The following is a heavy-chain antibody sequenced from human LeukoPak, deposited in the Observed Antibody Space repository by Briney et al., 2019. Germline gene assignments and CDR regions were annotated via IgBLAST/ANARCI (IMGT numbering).Heavy chain of an antibody. V-gene: IGHV1-18*01. J-gene: IGHJ4*02. CDR3: ARGHNYDFWSGYYSWNSGDFDY. CDR2: ISAYNGNT. CDR1: GYTFTSYG. D-gene: IGHD3-3*01. Sequence: ASVKVSCKASGYTFTSYGISWVRQAPGQGLEWMGWISAYNGNTNYAQKLQGRVTMTRDTSTSTAYMELRSLRSDDTAVYYCARGHNYDFWSGYYSWNSGDFDYWGQGTLVTVSS.